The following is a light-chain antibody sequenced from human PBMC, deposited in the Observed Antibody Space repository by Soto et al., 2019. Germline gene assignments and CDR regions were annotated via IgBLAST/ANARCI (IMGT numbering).Light chain of an antibody. CDR1: QSLDIN. J-gene: IGKJ4*01. Sequence: EIVLTQSPATLSVSPGERVTLSCRASQSLDINLAWYQQKPGQAPRLLIYGASTRATGIPVRFSGSGSGTEFTLTITSLQFEDFAVYYCQEYNDWRPITFGGGTKVDIK. CDR3: QEYNDWRPIT. CDR2: GAS. V-gene: IGKV3-15*01.